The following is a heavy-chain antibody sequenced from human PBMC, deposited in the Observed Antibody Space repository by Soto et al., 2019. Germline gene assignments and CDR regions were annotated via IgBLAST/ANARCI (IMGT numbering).Heavy chain of an antibody. D-gene: IGHD4-17*01. Sequence: QAGGSLRLSCAASGITFSTYAMSWVRRAPGKGLEWVSTIGGNGADKQYADFVKGRFTVSRDSSKSTLSLQMNSLRAEDTAVYYCAADYLRHNSLNGYYYSYGMDVWGQGTTVTVSS. CDR2: IGGNGADK. J-gene: IGHJ6*02. CDR1: GITFSTYA. CDR3: AADYLRHNSLNGYYYSYGMDV. V-gene: IGHV3-23*01.